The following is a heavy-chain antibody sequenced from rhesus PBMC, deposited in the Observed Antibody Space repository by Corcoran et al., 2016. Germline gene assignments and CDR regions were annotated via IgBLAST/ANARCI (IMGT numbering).Heavy chain of an antibody. CDR2: SNPSNGNT. J-gene: IGHJ6*01. D-gene: IGHD4-23*01. V-gene: IGHV1S9*01. Sequence: QVQLVQSGAEVKKPGASVKLSCKASGYTFTSYYINWVRQAPGQVLEWIGWSNPSNGNTGYAQKFQGRVTMTRDTSTSTAYMELSSLRSEDTAVYYCTRVGPYSNYVKGGLDSWGQGVVVTVSS. CDR1: GYTFTSYY. CDR3: TRVGPYSNYVKGGLDS.